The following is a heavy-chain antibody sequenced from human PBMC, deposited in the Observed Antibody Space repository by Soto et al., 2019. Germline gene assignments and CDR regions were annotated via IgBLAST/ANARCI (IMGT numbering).Heavy chain of an antibody. CDR3: AKEQRLYSSSPEYFQH. V-gene: IGHV3-23*01. J-gene: IGHJ1*01. Sequence: EVQLLESGGGLVQPGGSLRLSCAASGFTFSSYAMSWVRQAPGKGLEWVSAISGSGGSTYYADSVKGRFTISRDNSKNTLYLQMNSLRAEDTAVYYCAKEQRLYSSSPEYFQHWGQGTLVTVSS. CDR2: ISGSGGST. CDR1: GFTFSSYA. D-gene: IGHD6-13*01.